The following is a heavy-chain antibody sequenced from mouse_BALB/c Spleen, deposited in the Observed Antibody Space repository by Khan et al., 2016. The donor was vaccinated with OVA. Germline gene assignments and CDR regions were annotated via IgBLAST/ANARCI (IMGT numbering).Heavy chain of an antibody. Sequence: VQLKESGPGLVKPSQSLSLTCTVTGYSITSGYAWNWIRQFPGNKLEWMGYISYSGGTSYNPSLKSRISITRDTSKNQFFLQLNSVTTEDTATYDCARGNYYGYYVDYWGQGTPLTVSS. CDR1: GYSITSGYA. D-gene: IGHD1-1*01. J-gene: IGHJ2*01. CDR2: ISYSGGT. CDR3: ARGNYYGYYVDY. V-gene: IGHV3-2*02.